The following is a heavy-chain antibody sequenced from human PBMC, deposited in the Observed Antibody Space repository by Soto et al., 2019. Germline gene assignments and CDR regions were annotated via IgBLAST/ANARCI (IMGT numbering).Heavy chain of an antibody. CDR2: ISSSGSTI. Sequence: GGSLRLSCAASGFTFSDYYMSWIRQAPGKGLEWVSYISSSGSTIYYADSVKGRFTISRDNAKNSLYLQMNSLRAEDTAVYYCARDFTVDTAMFFMDVWGKGTTVTVSS. V-gene: IGHV3-11*01. CDR1: GFTFSDYY. D-gene: IGHD5-18*01. CDR3: ARDFTVDTAMFFMDV. J-gene: IGHJ6*03.